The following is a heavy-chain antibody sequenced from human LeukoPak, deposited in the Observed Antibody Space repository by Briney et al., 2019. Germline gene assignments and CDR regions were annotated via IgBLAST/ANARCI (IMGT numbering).Heavy chain of an antibody. Sequence: ASVKVSCKASGYTFTSYGISWVRQAPGQGLEWMGWISACNGNTNYAQKLEGRVTMTTDTSTSTAYMELRSLRSDDTAVYYCARVADNYDILTGYFTSCYYYGMDVWGQGTTVTVSS. CDR2: ISACNGNT. V-gene: IGHV1-18*01. CDR1: GYTFTSYG. D-gene: IGHD3-9*01. J-gene: IGHJ6*02. CDR3: ARVADNYDILTGYFTSCYYYGMDV.